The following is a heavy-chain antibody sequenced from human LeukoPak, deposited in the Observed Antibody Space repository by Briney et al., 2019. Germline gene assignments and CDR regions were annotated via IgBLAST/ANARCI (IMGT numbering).Heavy chain of an antibody. J-gene: IGHJ4*02. CDR3: ARTNPGLRESY. V-gene: IGHV3-21*01. CDR2: ISSSSSYI. Sequence: GGSLRLSCAASRFTFSSYSMNWVRQAPGKGLEWVSSISSSSSYIYYADSVKGRFTISRDNAKNSLYLQMNSLRVEDTAVYYCARTNPGLRESYWGQGTLVTVSS. D-gene: IGHD4-17*01. CDR1: RFTFSSYS.